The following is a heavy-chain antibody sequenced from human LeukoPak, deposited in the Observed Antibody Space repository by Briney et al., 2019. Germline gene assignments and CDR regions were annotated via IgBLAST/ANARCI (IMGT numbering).Heavy chain of an antibody. Sequence: GGSLRLSCAASGLTFDDYGMSWVRQAPGMGLVWVSGINWNGGSTGYADSVKGRFTISRDNAKNSLYLERKSLRAEDTALYHCAREGHHRTCGYSGEGTLVSDSP. V-gene: IGHV3-20*01. CDR3: AREGHHRTCGY. CDR2: INWNGGST. CDR1: GLTFDDYG. D-gene: IGHD1-26*01. J-gene: IGHJ4*02.